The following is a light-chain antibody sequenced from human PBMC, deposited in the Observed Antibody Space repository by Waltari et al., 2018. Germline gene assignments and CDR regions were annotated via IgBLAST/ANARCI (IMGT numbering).Light chain of an antibody. V-gene: IGLV3-21*04. CDR1: SLGTKT. Sequence: SYVLTQPPSASVASGQTARTPCGGPSLGTKTGHWYQQKPGPAPVLVIHYDSGRPPGIPERFSGSTSGNTATLTIRWVEAGDEAEYFCQVWDFTQGVFGGGTKRTVL. CDR3: QVWDFTQGV. CDR2: YDS. J-gene: IGLJ3*02.